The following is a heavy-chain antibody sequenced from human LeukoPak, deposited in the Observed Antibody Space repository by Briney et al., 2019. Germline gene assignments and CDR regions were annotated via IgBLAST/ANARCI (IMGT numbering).Heavy chain of an antibody. D-gene: IGHD2-21*01. J-gene: IGHJ4*02. V-gene: IGHV3-74*01. Sequence: GSLRLSCAASGFNFINTWMHWVRQAPGKGLVWVARIKNDGSGIIYADSVKGRFTISRDNARNTLYLQMNSLRAEDTAVYYCARERGVSHPFDYWGQGTLVTVSS. CDR3: ARERGVSHPFDY. CDR1: GFNFINTW. CDR2: IKNDGSGI.